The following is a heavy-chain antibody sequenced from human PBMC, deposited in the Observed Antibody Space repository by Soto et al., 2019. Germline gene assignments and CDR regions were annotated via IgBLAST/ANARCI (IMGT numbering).Heavy chain of an antibody. J-gene: IGHJ6*02. CDR1: GGSISSYY. Sequence: QVQVQESGPGLVKPSETLSLTCTVSGGSISSYYWSWIRLPAGKGLQWIGRIDSSGNTHYNPSLKSRVTMSLDTPKKRFSLKLSSVTAADTAVYYCAREGGYYDSSGSGVYHYYGVDVWGQGTTVTVSS. D-gene: IGHD3-22*01. V-gene: IGHV4-4*07. CDR3: AREGGYYDSSGSGVYHYYGVDV. CDR2: IDSSGNT.